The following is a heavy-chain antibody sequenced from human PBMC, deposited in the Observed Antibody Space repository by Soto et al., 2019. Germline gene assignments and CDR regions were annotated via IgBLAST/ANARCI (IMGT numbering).Heavy chain of an antibody. V-gene: IGHV3-33*01. J-gene: IGHJ4*02. Sequence: QVQLVESGGGVVQPGRSLRLSCAASGFTFSSYGMHWVRQAPGKGLEWVAVIWYDGSNKYYADSVKGRFTISRDNSKNTLYLQMNSLRAEDTAVYYCATAYYYDSSGYYRVWGQGTLVTVSS. CDR2: IWYDGSNK. D-gene: IGHD3-22*01. CDR3: ATAYYYDSSGYYRV. CDR1: GFTFSSYG.